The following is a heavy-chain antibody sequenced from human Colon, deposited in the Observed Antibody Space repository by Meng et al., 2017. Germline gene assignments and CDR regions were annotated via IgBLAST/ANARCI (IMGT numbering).Heavy chain of an antibody. Sequence: SVKVSCKASGCTFSSYAISWVRQAPGQGLEWMGGIIPIFGTANYAQKFQGRVTITADESTSTAYMELSSLRSEDTAVYYCASGDFCSSGSCYFPSDYWGQGTLVTVSS. J-gene: IGHJ4*02. CDR3: ASGDFCSSGSCYFPSDY. V-gene: IGHV1-69*13. CDR2: IIPIFGTA. CDR1: GCTFSSYA. D-gene: IGHD2-15*01.